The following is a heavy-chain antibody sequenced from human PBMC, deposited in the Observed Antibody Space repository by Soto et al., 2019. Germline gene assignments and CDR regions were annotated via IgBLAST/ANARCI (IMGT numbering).Heavy chain of an antibody. CDR1: GGTFSSYA. Sequence: SVKVSCKASGGTFSSYAISWVRQAPGQGLEWMGGTIPIFGTANYAQKFQGRVTITADESTSTAYMELSSLRSEDTAVYYCARDRGEDSSSWYAPGYNWFDPWGQGTLVTVSS. CDR2: TIPIFGTA. V-gene: IGHV1-69*13. D-gene: IGHD6-13*01. CDR3: ARDRGEDSSSWYAPGYNWFDP. J-gene: IGHJ5*02.